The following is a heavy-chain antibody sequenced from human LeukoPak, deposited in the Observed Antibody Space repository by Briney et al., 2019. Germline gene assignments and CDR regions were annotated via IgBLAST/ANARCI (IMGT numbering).Heavy chain of an antibody. CDR3: AKRMKALFVSAANYYFDY. J-gene: IGHJ4*02. CDR2: IKQDGSEK. CDR1: GFTFSSYW. D-gene: IGHD3-3*01. V-gene: IGHV3-7*03. Sequence: GGSLRLSCAASGFTFSSYWMSWVRQAPGKGLEWVANIKQDGSEKYYVDSVKGRITISRDNAKNSLYLQMNSLRAEDTAVYYCAKRMKALFVSAANYYFDYWGQGTLVTVSS.